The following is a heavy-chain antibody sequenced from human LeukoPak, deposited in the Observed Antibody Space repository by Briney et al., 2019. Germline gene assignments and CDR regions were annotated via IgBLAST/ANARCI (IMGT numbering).Heavy chain of an antibody. CDR1: GGSISSYH. Sequence: SETLSLTCTVSGGSISSYHWSWIRQPAGRGLEWIGRIYTTGSTIYNPSLKSRATMSVDTSKNQFSLNLSSVAAADTAVYYCARGRFSGYSYGPNDYWGQGTLVTVSS. D-gene: IGHD5-18*01. CDR2: IYTTGST. V-gene: IGHV4-4*07. J-gene: IGHJ4*02. CDR3: ARGRFSGYSYGPNDY.